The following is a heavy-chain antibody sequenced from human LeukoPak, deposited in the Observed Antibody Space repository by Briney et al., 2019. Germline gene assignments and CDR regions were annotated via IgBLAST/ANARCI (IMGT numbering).Heavy chain of an antibody. CDR1: GYTFTSYD. J-gene: IGHJ4*02. CDR3: ARGRSTGYPYYFEY. V-gene: IGHV1-8*03. Sequence: ASVTVSFTASGYTFTSYDINWVRQTPGQGLEWMGWMNPNSGSTGYAQKFQGRVTITRNTSITTAYMELSGLRSEDTAVYYCARGRSTGYPYYFEYWGQGTLVTVSS. CDR2: MNPNSGST. D-gene: IGHD5-12*01.